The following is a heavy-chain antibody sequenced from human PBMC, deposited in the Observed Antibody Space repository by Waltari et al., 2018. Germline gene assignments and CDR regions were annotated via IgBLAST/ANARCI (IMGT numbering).Heavy chain of an antibody. D-gene: IGHD2-21*01. J-gene: IGHJ6*02. CDR1: GYTFTSYY. CDR3: ARDTGALWMDV. CDR2: INPSVGTT. Sequence: QVQLVQSGAEVKKPGASVKVSCKASGYTFTSYYMHWVRQAPGQGLEWMGIINPSVGTTSYAQNCQGRVTMTRDTSTSTVYMELSSLRSEDTAVYYCARDTGALWMDVWGQGTTVTVSS. V-gene: IGHV1-46*01.